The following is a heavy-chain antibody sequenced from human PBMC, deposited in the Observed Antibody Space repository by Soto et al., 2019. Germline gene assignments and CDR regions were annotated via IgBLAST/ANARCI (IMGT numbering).Heavy chain of an antibody. D-gene: IGHD3-10*02. V-gene: IGHV3-48*02. J-gene: IGHJ4*02. CDR2: ISTSGATR. CDR3: ARLFGSGFDY. CDR1: GFTFSTDS. Sequence: EVQLVESGGGLVQPGGSLRLSCVASGFTFSTDSMNWVRQAPGKGLEWVAHISTSGATRYYADSVKGRFTISRDNAKTSLYLQMGSLRNEDTAVYYCARLFGSGFDYWGQGTLVTVSP.